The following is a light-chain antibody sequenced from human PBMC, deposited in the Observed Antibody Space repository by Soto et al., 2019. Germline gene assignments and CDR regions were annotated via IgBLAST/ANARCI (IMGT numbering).Light chain of an antibody. CDR2: GAS. Sequence: EIVLTQSPATLSSFPGDRVTLSCRASQYINTRLAWYQHRPGQAPSVLIFGASTRANGVPDRFSGSGSGTDFTLTISRLDPADFAVYYCQQYGTSPRWTFGQGTKVDIK. CDR3: QQYGTSPRWT. CDR1: QYINTR. V-gene: IGKV3-20*01. J-gene: IGKJ1*01.